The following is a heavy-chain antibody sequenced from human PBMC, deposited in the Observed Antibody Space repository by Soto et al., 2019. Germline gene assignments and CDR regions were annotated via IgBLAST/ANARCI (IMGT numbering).Heavy chain of an antibody. CDR1: GFTFSSYG. CDR2: IWYDGSNK. V-gene: IGHV3-33*01. Sequence: QVQLVESGGGVAQPGRSLRLSCAASGFTFSSYGMHWVRQAPGKGLEWVAVIWYDGSNKYYADSVKGRFTISRDNSKNTLYLQMNSLRAEDTAVYYCASGGLRYFDWLLLPSDYWGQGTLVTVSS. J-gene: IGHJ4*02. D-gene: IGHD3-9*01. CDR3: ASGGLRYFDWLLLPSDY.